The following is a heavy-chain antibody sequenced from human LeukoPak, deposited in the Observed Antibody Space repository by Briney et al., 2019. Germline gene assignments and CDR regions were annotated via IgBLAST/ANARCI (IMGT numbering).Heavy chain of an antibody. J-gene: IGHJ3*02. Sequence: GGSLRLSCAASGFTFDDYTMHWVRQAPGKGQEWVSLISWDGGSTYYADSVKGRFTISRDNSKNSLYLQMNSLRTEDTALYYCAKDLLVGGYYPGAFDIWGQGTMVTVSS. D-gene: IGHD3-22*01. CDR3: AKDLLVGGYYPGAFDI. V-gene: IGHV3-43*01. CDR1: GFTFDDYT. CDR2: ISWDGGST.